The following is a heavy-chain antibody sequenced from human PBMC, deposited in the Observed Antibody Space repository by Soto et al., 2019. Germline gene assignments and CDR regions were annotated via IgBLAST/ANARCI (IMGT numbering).Heavy chain of an antibody. Sequence: PGGSLRLSCTASGFTFNDYYMTWFRRAPGTGLEWVSYISSTGSYTNYADSVKGRFTISRDNAKNSLYLQMDSLRDEDTAVYYCARDPSIRSPPDFWGRGTLVTVSS. CDR2: ISSTGSYT. CDR3: ARDPSIRSPPDF. CDR1: GFTFNDYY. D-gene: IGHD3-3*02. V-gene: IGHV3-11*05. J-gene: IGHJ4*02.